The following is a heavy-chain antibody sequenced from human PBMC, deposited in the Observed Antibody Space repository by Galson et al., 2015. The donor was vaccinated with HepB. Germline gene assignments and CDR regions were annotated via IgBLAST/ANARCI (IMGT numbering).Heavy chain of an antibody. J-gene: IGHJ4*02. CDR1: GFTVSNTY. Sequence: SLRLSCAASGFTVSNTYMNWVRQAPGKGLEWVSVIYSGGATSYADHVKGRLTTTRDNSKNTLYLHVNNLRAEDTAVYYCASPFCTGGSCYPLWYWGQGTLVTVSS. V-gene: IGHV3-53*01. D-gene: IGHD2-15*01. CDR3: ASPFCTGGSCYPLWY. CDR2: IYSGGAT.